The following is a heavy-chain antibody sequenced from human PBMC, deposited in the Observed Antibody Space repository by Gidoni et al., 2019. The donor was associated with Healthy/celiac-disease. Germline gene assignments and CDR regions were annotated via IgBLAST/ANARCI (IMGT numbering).Heavy chain of an antibody. J-gene: IGHJ6*02. V-gene: IGHV3-23*01. D-gene: IGHD3-3*01. Sequence: EVQLLESGGGLVQPGGSLRLSCAASGFTFSSYAMSWVRQAPGKGLEWVSAISGSGGSTYYADSVKGRFTISRDNSKNTLYLQMNSLRAEDTAVYYCAKDDAPILEWGYYYGMDVWGQGTTVTVSS. CDR1: GFTFSSYA. CDR2: ISGSGGST. CDR3: AKDDAPILEWGYYYGMDV.